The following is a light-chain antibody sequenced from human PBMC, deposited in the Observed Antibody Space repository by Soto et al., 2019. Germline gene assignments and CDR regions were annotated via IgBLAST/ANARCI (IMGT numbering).Light chain of an antibody. V-gene: IGLV2-8*01. J-gene: IGLJ1*01. CDR1: SSDGGGYNY. CDR2: EVN. CDR3: SSYAGSSNV. Sequence: ALTQPPSASGSPGQSVAISCTGTSSDGGGYNYVSWYQQHPGKAPKLMIYEVNKRPSGVPDRFSGSKSGNTASLTVSGLQAEDEADYYCSSYAGSSNVFGTGTKVTVL.